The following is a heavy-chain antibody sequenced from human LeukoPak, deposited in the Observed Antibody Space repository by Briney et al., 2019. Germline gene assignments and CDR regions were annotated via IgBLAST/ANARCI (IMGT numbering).Heavy chain of an antibody. CDR2: ISSNGGST. CDR1: GFTFSTYA. V-gene: IGHV3-64*01. CDR3: ARELIAAAGTWFDP. J-gene: IGHJ5*02. D-gene: IGHD6-13*01. Sequence: GGSLRLSCAASGFTFSTYAMHWVRQAPGKGLEYVSAISSNGGSTYYANSVKGRFTISRDNSKNTLYLQMGSLRAEDMAVYYCARELIAAAGTWFDPWGQGTLVIVSS.